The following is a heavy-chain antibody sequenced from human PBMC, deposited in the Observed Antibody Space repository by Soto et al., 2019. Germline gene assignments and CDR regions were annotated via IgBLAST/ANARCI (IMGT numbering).Heavy chain of an antibody. V-gene: IGHV1-69*13. J-gene: IGHJ4*02. CDR2: IIPIFGTA. CDR3: ASYCSGGSCLQYFDP. CDR1: GGTFSSYA. Sequence: SVKVSCKASGGTFSSYAISWVRQAPGQGLEWMGGIIPIFGTANYAQKFQGRVTITADESTSTAYMELSSLRSEDTAVYYCASYCSGGSCLQYFDPWGQGTLVTVSS. D-gene: IGHD2-15*01.